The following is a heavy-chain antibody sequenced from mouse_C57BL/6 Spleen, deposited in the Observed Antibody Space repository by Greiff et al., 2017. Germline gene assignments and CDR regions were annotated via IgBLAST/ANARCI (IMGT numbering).Heavy chain of an antibody. CDR1: GYTFTSYW. J-gene: IGHJ2*01. CDR3: ARCPYCGRCPFDY. D-gene: IGHD2-10*01. V-gene: IGHV1-53*01. CDR2: INPSNGGT. Sequence: QVQLQQPGTELVKPGASVKLSCKASGYTFTSYWMHWVKQRPGQGLEWMGNINPSNGGTNYNEKFKSKATLTVDKSSSTAYMQLSSLTSEDSAVYYCARCPYCGRCPFDYWGQGTTLTVSS.